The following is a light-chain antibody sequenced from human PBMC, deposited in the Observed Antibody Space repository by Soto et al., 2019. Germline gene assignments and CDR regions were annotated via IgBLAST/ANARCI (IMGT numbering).Light chain of an antibody. J-gene: IGKJ1*01. CDR1: QSLLYSNGYNY. CDR3: MEALQIPWT. V-gene: IGKV2-28*01. CDR2: LGS. Sequence: DIVMTQSPLSLPVTPGEPASISCRSSQSLLYSNGYNYLDWYLQKPGQSPQLLIYLGSNRASGVPDRFSGSGSLTDFTLKISRVEAEDVGVYYCMEALQIPWTVGQGTKVEIK.